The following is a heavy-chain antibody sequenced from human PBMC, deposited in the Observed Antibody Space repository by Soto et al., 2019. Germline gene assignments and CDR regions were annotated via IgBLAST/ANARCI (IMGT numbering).Heavy chain of an antibody. CDR2: INPSSGSA. CDR1: GYIFTSYY. V-gene: IGHV1-46*03. CDR3: ARESVISNWFDP. Sequence: GASVKVSCKASGYIFTSYYMYWVRQAPGQGLEWMGRINPSSGSATYAQKFQGRATMTRDTSTSTVYMELSSLRFDDTAVYYCARESVISNWFDPWGQGTLVTVSS. J-gene: IGHJ5*02.